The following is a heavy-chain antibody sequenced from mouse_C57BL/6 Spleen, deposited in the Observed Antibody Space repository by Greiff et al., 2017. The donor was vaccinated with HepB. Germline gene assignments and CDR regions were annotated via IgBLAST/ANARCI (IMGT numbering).Heavy chain of an antibody. CDR2: IDPSDSYT. V-gene: IGHV1-69*01. D-gene: IGHD1-1*01. J-gene: IGHJ2*01. CDR3: ARSGSFPYYFDY. CDR1: GYTFTSYW. Sequence: QVQLKQPGAELVMPGASVKLSCKASGYTFTSYWMHWVKQRPGQGLEWIGEIDPSDSYTNYNQKFKGKSTLTVDKSSSTAYMQLSSLTSEDSAVYYCARSGSFPYYFDYWGQGTTLTVSS.